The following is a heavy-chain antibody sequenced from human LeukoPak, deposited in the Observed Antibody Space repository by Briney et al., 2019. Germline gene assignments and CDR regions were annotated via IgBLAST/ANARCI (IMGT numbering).Heavy chain of an antibody. Sequence: GASVNVSCKASGYTFTNYGISWVRQAPGQGLEWMGWISAYSGNTESAQKLQGRVTLTTDTSTSTVYMELRSLRSDDTAVYYCARDLKTGLSNFDYWGQGTLVTVSS. V-gene: IGHV1-18*01. CDR3: ARDLKTGLSNFDY. CDR2: ISAYSGNT. CDR1: GYTFTNYG. D-gene: IGHD1-1*01. J-gene: IGHJ4*02.